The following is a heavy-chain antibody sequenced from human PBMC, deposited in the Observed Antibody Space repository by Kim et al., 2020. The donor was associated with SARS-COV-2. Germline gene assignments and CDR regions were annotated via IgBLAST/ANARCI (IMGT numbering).Heavy chain of an antibody. CDR2: IHYSGST. CDR3: ARYSSSWNWFDP. Sequence: SETLSLTCTVSGGSISNYYWTWIRQSPGKGLEWIAYIHYSGSTNYNPSLRSRVTMSIDTSKNQFSLRLSSVTAADTAVYYCARYSSSWNWFDPWGQGTL. J-gene: IGHJ5*02. CDR1: GGSISNYY. D-gene: IGHD6-13*01. V-gene: IGHV4-59*01.